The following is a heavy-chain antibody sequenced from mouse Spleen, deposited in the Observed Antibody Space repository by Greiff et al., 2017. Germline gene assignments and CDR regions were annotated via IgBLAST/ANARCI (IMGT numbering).Heavy chain of an antibody. CDR3: ARPHITTPGYFDV. Sequence: EVHLVESGGGLVKPGGSLKLSCAASGFTFSDYGMHWVRQAPEKGLEWVAYISSGSSTIYYADTVKGRFTISRDNAKNTLFLQMTSLRSEDTAMYYCARPHITTPGYFDVWGTGTTVTVSS. V-gene: IGHV5-17*01. CDR2: ISSGSSTI. J-gene: IGHJ1*03. CDR1: GFTFSDYG. D-gene: IGHD1-1*01.